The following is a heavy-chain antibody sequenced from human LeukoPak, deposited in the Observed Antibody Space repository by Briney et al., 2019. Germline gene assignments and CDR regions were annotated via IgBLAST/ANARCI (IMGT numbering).Heavy chain of an antibody. Sequence: ASVKVSCKASGYTFNRYYMYWVRQAPGQGLEWMGIINPSGGSTSYAQKFQGRVTMTRDTSTSTVYMELSSLRSEDTAVYYCARGGGITMIVEEFDYWGQGTLVTVSS. J-gene: IGHJ4*02. V-gene: IGHV1-46*02. D-gene: IGHD3-22*01. CDR2: INPSGGST. CDR3: ARGGGITMIVEEFDY. CDR1: GYTFNRYY.